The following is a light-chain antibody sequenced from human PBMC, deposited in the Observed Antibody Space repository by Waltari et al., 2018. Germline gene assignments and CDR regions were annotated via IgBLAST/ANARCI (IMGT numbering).Light chain of an antibody. CDR1: RSNIRPGYD. Sequence: QSVLPQTPSVSGAPGQRVILSCPGRRSNIRPGYDVHWYQQLPGTAPKLLISGNNNRPSGVPDRFFGSKSGTSASLAITGLQAEDEADYYCQSYDSSLSHWVFGGGTKLTVL. CDR2: GNN. CDR3: QSYDSSLSHWV. V-gene: IGLV1-40*01. J-gene: IGLJ3*02.